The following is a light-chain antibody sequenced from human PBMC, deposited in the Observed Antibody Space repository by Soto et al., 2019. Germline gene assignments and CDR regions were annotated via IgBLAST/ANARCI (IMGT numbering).Light chain of an antibody. Sequence: QSALTQPRSVSGSPGQSVTISCTGTSSDVGGYNYVSRYQQQPGKAPKLVIYDVSKWPSGVPNHVSGSKFGNTASLTISWLQAEDEADYYCCSYAGNSLGVFRGGTKVTVL. V-gene: IGLV2-11*01. CDR1: SSDVGGYNY. J-gene: IGLJ3*02. CDR3: CSYAGNSLGV. CDR2: DVS.